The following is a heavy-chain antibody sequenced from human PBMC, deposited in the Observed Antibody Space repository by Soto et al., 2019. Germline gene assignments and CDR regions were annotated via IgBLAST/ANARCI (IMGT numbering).Heavy chain of an antibody. Sequence: EVQLVESGGGLVQPGGSLRLSCAASGFTFSSYWMHWVRQAPGKGLVWVSRINSDGSSTSYADSVKGRFTISRDNAKHTLDLEMNSRRAEDTAVYYCAREEMATISLGYWGQGNLVTVSS. CDR2: INSDGSST. D-gene: IGHD5-12*01. CDR3: AREEMATISLGY. V-gene: IGHV3-74*01. J-gene: IGHJ4*02. CDR1: GFTFSSYW.